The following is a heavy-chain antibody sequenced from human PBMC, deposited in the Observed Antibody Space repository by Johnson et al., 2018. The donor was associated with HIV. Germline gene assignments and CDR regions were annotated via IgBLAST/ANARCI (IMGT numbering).Heavy chain of an antibody. J-gene: IGHJ3*02. V-gene: IGHV3-7*02. Sequence: VQLVESGGGLAQPGGSLRLSCAASGFTFSSYWMSWVRQAPGKGLEWVANIKKDGSEKYSVDSVKGRFTISRDNAKNSLYLQMNSLRAEDTAVYYCARGRADSSGYYRLHAFDIWAQGTMVTVSS. CDR1: GFTFSSYW. D-gene: IGHD3-22*01. CDR3: ARGRADSSGYYRLHAFDI. CDR2: IKKDGSEK.